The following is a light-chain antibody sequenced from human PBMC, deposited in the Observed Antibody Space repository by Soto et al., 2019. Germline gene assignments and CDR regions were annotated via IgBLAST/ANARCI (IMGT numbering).Light chain of an antibody. CDR2: GAS. V-gene: IGKV3-20*01. J-gene: IGKJ1*01. Sequence: EIVLTQSPGTLSLSPGERATLSCRASQSVSSSYLAWYQQKPGQAPRLLIYGASSRATGIPDRFSGSGSGTDITLTISRLEPEDFAVYYCQQYETFGQGTKVEIK. CDR3: QQYET. CDR1: QSVSSSY.